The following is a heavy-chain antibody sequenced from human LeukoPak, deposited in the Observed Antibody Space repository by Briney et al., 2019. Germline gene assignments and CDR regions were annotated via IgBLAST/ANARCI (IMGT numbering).Heavy chain of an antibody. D-gene: IGHD2-21*01. CDR2: INQDGSVK. Sequence: GGSLRLSCAASGFAFSTYWMDWVRQAPGKGLEWVGNINQDGSVKHYVDSVRGRFTISRDNARNSVYLQMSALRVEDTAVCYCTRDFAFWGQGSLVTASS. CDR1: GFAFSTYW. J-gene: IGHJ4*02. CDR3: TRDFAF. V-gene: IGHV3-7*01.